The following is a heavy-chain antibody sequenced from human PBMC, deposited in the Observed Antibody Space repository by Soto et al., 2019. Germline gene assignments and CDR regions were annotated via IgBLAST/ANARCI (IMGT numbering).Heavy chain of an antibody. V-gene: IGHV3-23*01. Sequence: EVQLLESGGGLVQPGGSLRLSCAASGFTFSSYAMSWVRQAPGKGLEWVSAISGSGGSTYYADSVKGRFTISRDNSKKTLYLQRNSLRAEDTAVYYCAKEGRAMVRGVTTVGWFDPWGQGTLVTVSS. D-gene: IGHD3-10*01. CDR1: GFTFSSYA. CDR2: ISGSGGST. J-gene: IGHJ5*02. CDR3: AKEGRAMVRGVTTVGWFDP.